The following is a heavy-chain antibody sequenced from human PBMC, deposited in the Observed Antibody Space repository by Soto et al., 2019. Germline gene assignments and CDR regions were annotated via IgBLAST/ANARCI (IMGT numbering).Heavy chain of an antibody. Sequence: QVQLVESGGGVVQPGRSLRLSCAASGFTFSSYGMHWVRQAPGKGLEWVAVISYDGSNKYYADSVKGRFTISRDNSKNTLYLQMNSLRAEDTAVYYCAKGRRYFDWLLPNWFDPWGQGTLVTVSS. J-gene: IGHJ5*02. V-gene: IGHV3-30*18. CDR2: ISYDGSNK. D-gene: IGHD3-9*01. CDR3: AKGRRYFDWLLPNWFDP. CDR1: GFTFSSYG.